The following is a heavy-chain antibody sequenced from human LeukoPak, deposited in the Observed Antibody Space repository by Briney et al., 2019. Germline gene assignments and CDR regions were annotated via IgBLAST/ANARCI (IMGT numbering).Heavy chain of an antibody. V-gene: IGHV4-59*08. D-gene: IGHD3-16*01. Sequence: SETLSLTCTVSGGSTSSDYWSWIRQSPGKGLEWVGYVYNSGDTGKNPSLKSRVTILLDTSKNQCSLKLTSVSTADTAVYYCARLKLGAYFDLWGRGTLVTVSS. J-gene: IGHJ2*01. CDR2: VYNSGDT. CDR3: ARLKLGAYFDL. CDR1: GGSTSSDY.